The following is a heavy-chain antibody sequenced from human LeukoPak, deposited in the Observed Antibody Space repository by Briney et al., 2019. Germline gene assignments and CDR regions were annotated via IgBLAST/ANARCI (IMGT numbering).Heavy chain of an antibody. Sequence: GASVKVSCKASGYTFTSYAMNWVRQAPGQGLEWMGWINTNTGNPTYAQGFTGRFVFSLDTSVSTAYLQISSLKAEDTAVYYCARDTGYCSSTSCYKSNQDIWGQGTMVTVSS. J-gene: IGHJ3*02. V-gene: IGHV7-4-1*02. CDR1: GYTFTSYA. CDR2: INTNTGNP. D-gene: IGHD2-2*02. CDR3: ARDTGYCSSTSCYKSNQDI.